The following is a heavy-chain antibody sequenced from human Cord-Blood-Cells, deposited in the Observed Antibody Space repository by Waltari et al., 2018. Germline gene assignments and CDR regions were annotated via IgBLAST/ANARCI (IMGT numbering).Heavy chain of an antibody. CDR3: ARVGRQLVATSGNP. J-gene: IGHJ5*02. CDR1: GGSFSGYY. Sequence: QVQLQQWGAGLLKPSETLSLTCAVYGGSFSGYYWSWIRQPPGKGLEWIGEINHSGSTNYNPSLKSRVTISVDTSKNQFSLKLSSVTAADTAVYYCARVGRQLVATSGNPWGQGTLVTVSS. CDR2: INHSGST. D-gene: IGHD5-12*01. V-gene: IGHV4-34*01.